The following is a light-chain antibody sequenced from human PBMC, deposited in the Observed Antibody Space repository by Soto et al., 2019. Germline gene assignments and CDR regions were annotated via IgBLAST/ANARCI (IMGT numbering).Light chain of an antibody. V-gene: IGKV2-28*01. Sequence: DIVMTQPPLSLPVTPGEPASISCRSSQSLLDGNGYSYLDWYLQKPGQSPQLLIHLGSRRASGVTDRFSGSPAGTDCSLDISRVEAAEVGVYYCMQRRHMPRTFGQGNKLDIK. CDR3: MQRRHMPRT. CDR2: LGS. J-gene: IGKJ2*01. CDR1: QSLLDGNGYSY.